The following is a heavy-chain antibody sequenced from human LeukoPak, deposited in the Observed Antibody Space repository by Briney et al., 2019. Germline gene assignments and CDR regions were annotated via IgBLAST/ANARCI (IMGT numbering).Heavy chain of an antibody. J-gene: IGHJ4*02. CDR2: MNPKSGDT. Sequence: EASVKVSCKASGYSFTNYDINWVRQATGQGLEWMGWMNPKSGDTGYSQKFQGRVFITRDTSINTAYMELSSLRSEDTAVYYCARIGDSLDYWGQGTLVTVSS. CDR1: GYSFTNYD. V-gene: IGHV1-8*03. D-gene: IGHD2-21*02. CDR3: ARIGDSLDY.